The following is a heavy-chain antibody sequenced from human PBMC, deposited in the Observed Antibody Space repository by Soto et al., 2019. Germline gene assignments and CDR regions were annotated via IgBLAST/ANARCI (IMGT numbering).Heavy chain of an antibody. CDR2: IYWDDTK. CDR1: GFPISTNGVG. CDR3: TRKGAGTTSLDH. D-gene: IGHD1-7*01. J-gene: IGHJ4*02. V-gene: IGHV2-5*02. Sequence: QITLKESGPTLVKPTQTLTLTCTFSGFPISTNGVGVGWIRQPPGKALEWLAVIYWDDTKHYSPSLKSRLTITKDTSKNQVVLTMTNVDPVDTATYYCTRKGAGTTSLDHWGQGTLVTVSS.